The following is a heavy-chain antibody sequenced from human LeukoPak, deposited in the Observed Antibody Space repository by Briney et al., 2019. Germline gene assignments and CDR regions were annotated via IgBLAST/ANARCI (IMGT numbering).Heavy chain of an antibody. V-gene: IGHV1-69*04. D-gene: IGHD2-21*02. J-gene: IGHJ6*02. Sequence: GASVHVSFKTSGGTFSTSAITWVRQAPGQGLEWMGRIIPVLNITTYAQRFQGRVTITADTSTSTVYMELSSLRSEETAVYYCARDQGLTARPPYGLDVWGQGTTVIVSS. CDR3: ARDQGLTARPPYGLDV. CDR2: IIPVLNIT. CDR1: GGTFSTSA.